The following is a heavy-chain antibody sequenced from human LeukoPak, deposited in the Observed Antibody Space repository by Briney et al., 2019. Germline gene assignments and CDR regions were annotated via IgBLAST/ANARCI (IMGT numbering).Heavy chain of an antibody. D-gene: IGHD3-3*01. Sequence: PSETLSLTCAVYGGSFSGYYWSWIRQPPGKGLEWIGEINHSGSTNYNPSLKSRVTISVDTSKNQFSLKLSSVTAADTAVYYCARTPGDFWSGSLGDWFDPWGQGTLVTVSS. CDR2: INHSGST. V-gene: IGHV4-34*01. CDR3: ARTPGDFWSGSLGDWFDP. CDR1: GGSFSGYY. J-gene: IGHJ5*02.